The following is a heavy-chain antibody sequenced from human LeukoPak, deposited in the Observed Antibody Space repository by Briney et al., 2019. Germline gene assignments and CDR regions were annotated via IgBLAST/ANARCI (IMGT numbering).Heavy chain of an antibody. J-gene: IGHJ2*01. D-gene: IGHD4-17*01. CDR1: GYTFTSYY. CDR2: IDPSGGST. CDR3: ARDPYGDYWYFDL. Sequence: SSVKVSCKASGYTFTSYYMHLVRQAPGQGLEWMGIIDPSGGSTSYAQKFQGRVTMTRDTSTSTVYMELSSLRSEDTAVYYCARDPYGDYWYFDLWGRGTLVTVSS. V-gene: IGHV1-46*01.